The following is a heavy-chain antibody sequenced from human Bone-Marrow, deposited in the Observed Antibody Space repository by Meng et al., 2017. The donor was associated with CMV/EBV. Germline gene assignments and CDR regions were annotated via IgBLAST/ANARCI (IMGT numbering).Heavy chain of an antibody. D-gene: IGHD3-10*01. V-gene: IGHV4-30-4*01. CDR2: IYYSGDT. CDR1: GGSISSGNYY. J-gene: IGHJ2*01. Sequence: TVSGGSISSGNYYWSWIRQHPGKGLEWIGYIYYSGDTYYNPSLESRLGISIDTSKNQFSLHLSSVTAADTAVYYCARGEFSLGDFDLWGRGTLVTVSS. CDR3: ARGEFSLGDFDL.